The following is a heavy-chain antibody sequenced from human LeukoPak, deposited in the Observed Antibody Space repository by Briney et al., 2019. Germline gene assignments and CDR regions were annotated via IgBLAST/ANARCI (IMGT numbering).Heavy chain of an antibody. CDR2: IRGSGVTT. CDR1: GFTFRGYG. CDR3: AKDAVANVDYPYYFDY. J-gene: IGHJ4*02. D-gene: IGHD4-11*01. Sequence: GGSLRLSCAASGFTFRGYGMSWVRQAPGKGLEWVSAIRGSGVTTYYADSVKGRFTISRDNSRTTLYLLMNSLRAEDTAVYYCAKDAVANVDYPYYFDYWGQEALVTVSS. V-gene: IGHV3-23*01.